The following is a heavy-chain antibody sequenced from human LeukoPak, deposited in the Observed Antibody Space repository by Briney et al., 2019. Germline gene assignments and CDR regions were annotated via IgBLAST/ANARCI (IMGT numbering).Heavy chain of an antibody. V-gene: IGHV4-4*02. D-gene: IGHD5-12*01. CDR2: IYHSGST. Sequence: PSGTLSLTCAVSGGSISSSNWWSWVRQPPGKGLEWIGEIYHSGSTKYNPSLKSRVTISVDKSKDQFSLKVSSVTAADTAVYYCARDPSVATIPDAFDIWGQGTMVTVSS. CDR1: GGSISSSNW. J-gene: IGHJ3*02. CDR3: ARDPSVATIPDAFDI.